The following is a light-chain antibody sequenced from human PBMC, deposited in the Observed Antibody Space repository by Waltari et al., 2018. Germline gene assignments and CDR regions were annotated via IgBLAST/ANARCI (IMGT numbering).Light chain of an antibody. V-gene: IGKV1-39*01. CDR1: QSISSY. CDR3: QQIYSTPLT. Sequence: DIQMTQSPSSLSASVGDRVTITCRASQSISSYLNWYQQKPGKAPKLLIYAASSLQSCVPSMFSGSVSGTDFTLTIISLQPEDFASYYCQQIYSTPLTFGGGTKVEIK. CDR2: AAS. J-gene: IGKJ4*01.